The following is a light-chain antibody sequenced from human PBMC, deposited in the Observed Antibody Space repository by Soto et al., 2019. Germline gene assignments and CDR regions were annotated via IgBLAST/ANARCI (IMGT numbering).Light chain of an antibody. CDR3: QQYGSSST. CDR2: GAS. Sequence: DIVLTQSPGTLSLSPGERAILSCRASQSVSSYLAWYQQKPGQAPRLLIYGASSRATGIPDRFSGSGSGTDFTLTISRLEPEDFAVYYCQQYGSSSTFGQGTRLEIK. V-gene: IGKV3-20*01. CDR1: QSVSSY. J-gene: IGKJ5*01.